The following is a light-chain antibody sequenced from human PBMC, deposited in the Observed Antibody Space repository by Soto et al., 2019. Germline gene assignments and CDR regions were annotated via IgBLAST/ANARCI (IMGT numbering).Light chain of an antibody. J-gene: IGKJ4*01. CDR3: QQANSFPLT. Sequence: DIQMTQSPSSVSASVGDRVTITCRASQGISSWLAWYQQKPGKAPKLLIYAASSLQSGVPSRFSGSGFGTDFSSLQPEDFATYYCQQANSFPLTFGGGTKVEIK. CDR1: QGISSW. V-gene: IGKV1D-12*01. CDR2: AAS.